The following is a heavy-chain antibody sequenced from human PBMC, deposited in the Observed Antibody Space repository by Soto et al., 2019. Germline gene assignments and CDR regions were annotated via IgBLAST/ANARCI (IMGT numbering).Heavy chain of an antibody. J-gene: IGHJ3*02. V-gene: IGHV4-39*02. Sequence: SETLSLTCTVSGGSISSSSYYWGWIRQPPGKGLEWIGSIYYSGSTYYNPSLKSRVTISVDTSKNQFSLKLSSVTAADTAVYYCARDNWKLFDIWGQGTMVTVSS. CDR3: ARDNWKLFDI. CDR1: GGSISSSSYY. CDR2: IYYSGST. D-gene: IGHD1-20*01.